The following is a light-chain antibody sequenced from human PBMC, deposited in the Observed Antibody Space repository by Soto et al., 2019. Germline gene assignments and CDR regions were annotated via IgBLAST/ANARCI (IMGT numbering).Light chain of an antibody. CDR3: QQPGSSPPIT. J-gene: IGKJ3*01. V-gene: IGKV3-20*01. CDR1: QSVSSSY. Sequence: EIVLTQSPGTLSLSPGERATLSCRASQSVSSSYLAWYQQKPGQAPRLLIYGASSRATGIPDRFSGSWSGTDLTLTISRLEPEDVAVYYCQQPGSSPPITFGPGTKVDIK. CDR2: GAS.